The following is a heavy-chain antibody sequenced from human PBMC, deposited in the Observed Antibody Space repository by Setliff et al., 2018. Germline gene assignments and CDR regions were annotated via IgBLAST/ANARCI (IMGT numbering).Heavy chain of an antibody. CDR3: ARSSDSGYYHQRDAFDI. J-gene: IGHJ3*02. Sequence: AASVKVSCKASGYTFNRYGISWLRQAPGQGLEWLGWISPYNGNTKYAQTVEDRISMTTDTSTRTSYMELSSLRSDDTAVYFCARSSDSGYYHQRDAFDIWGQGTRVTVSS. CDR2: ISPYNGNT. V-gene: IGHV1-18*04. CDR1: GYTFNRYG. D-gene: IGHD3-22*01.